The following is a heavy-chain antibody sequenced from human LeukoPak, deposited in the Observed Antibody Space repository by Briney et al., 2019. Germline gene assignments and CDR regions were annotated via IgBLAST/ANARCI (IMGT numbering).Heavy chain of an antibody. CDR2: IYTSGST. D-gene: IGHD4-23*01. CDR1: GGSISSGSYY. J-gene: IGHJ4*02. Sequence: PSETLSLTCTVSGGSISSGSYYWSWIRQPAGKGLEWIGRIYTSGSTKYNPSLKSRVTISVDTSKNQFSLKLSSVTAADTAVYYCAREVVTPLYFDYWGQGTLVTVSS. CDR3: AREVVTPLYFDY. V-gene: IGHV4-61*02.